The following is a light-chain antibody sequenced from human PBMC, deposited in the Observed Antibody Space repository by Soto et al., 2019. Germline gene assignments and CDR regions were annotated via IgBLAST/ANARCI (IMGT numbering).Light chain of an antibody. V-gene: IGKV1-39*01. Sequence: DIQMTQSPSSLSAAVGDIVTVTCRASQTISTNLNWYQQKPGKAPNLLISAASSLQSGVPSRFSGNGSGTEFTLTISTLQPEDFATYYCQQSYSDPPTFGGGTKVEI. CDR3: QQSYSDPPT. CDR2: AAS. CDR1: QTISTN. J-gene: IGKJ4*01.